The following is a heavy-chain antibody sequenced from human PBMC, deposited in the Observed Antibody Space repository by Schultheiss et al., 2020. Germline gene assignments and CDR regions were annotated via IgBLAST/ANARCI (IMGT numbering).Heavy chain of an antibody. J-gene: IGHJ4*02. CDR2: IDSSSTL. D-gene: IGHD1-26*01. CDR3: VRWNSGSSDGHFDY. V-gene: IGHV3-69-1*01. CDR1: GFTLSDFH. Sequence: GGSLRLSCASSGFTLSDFHINCVRQAPGKGLECVSSIDSSSTLYYVDSVRGRFTISRDNAKNSLYLQMNSLRVEDTAVYQCVRWNSGSSDGHFDYWGQGTLVTVSS.